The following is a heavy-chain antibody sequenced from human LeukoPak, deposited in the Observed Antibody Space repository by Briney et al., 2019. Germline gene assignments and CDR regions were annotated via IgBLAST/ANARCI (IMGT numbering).Heavy chain of an antibody. D-gene: IGHD6-13*01. CDR1: GFTVSSNY. J-gene: IGHJ4*02. CDR2: IYSGGTT. Sequence: RSGGSLRLSCAASGFTVSSNYMSWIRQAPGKGLEWVSVIYSGGTTYYADSVKGRFTISRDNSRNTLYLQMNSLRGEDTAVYYCARDPRGSSSWGFDYWGQGTLVTVSS. CDR3: ARDPRGSSSWGFDY. V-gene: IGHV3-53*01.